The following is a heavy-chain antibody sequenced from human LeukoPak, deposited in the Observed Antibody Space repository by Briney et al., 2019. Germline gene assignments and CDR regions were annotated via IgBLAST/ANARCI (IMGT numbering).Heavy chain of an antibody. V-gene: IGHV4-39*01. CDR2: IYYSGST. CDR1: GGSISSYY. D-gene: IGHD2-15*01. CDR3: ARRYCSGGSCYSDNWFDP. Sequence: SETLSLTCTVSGGSISSYYWGWIRQPPGKGLEWIGSIYYSGSTYYNPSLKSRVTISVDTSKNQFSLKLSSVTAADTAVYYCARRYCSGGSCYSDNWFDPWGQGTLVTVSS. J-gene: IGHJ5*02.